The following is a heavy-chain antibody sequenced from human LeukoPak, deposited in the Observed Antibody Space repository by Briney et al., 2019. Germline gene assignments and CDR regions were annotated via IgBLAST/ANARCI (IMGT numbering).Heavy chain of an antibody. V-gene: IGHV3-15*01. CDR3: TTETMVRGVIISYYYGMDV. Sequence: HPGGSLRLSCAASGFTFSNAWMSWVRQAPGKGLEWVGRIKSKTDGGTTDYAAPMKGRFTISRDDSKNTLYLQMNSLKTEDTAVYYCTTETMVRGVIISYYYGMDVWGQGTTVTVSS. J-gene: IGHJ6*02. CDR2: IKSKTDGGTT. D-gene: IGHD3-10*01. CDR1: GFTFSNAW.